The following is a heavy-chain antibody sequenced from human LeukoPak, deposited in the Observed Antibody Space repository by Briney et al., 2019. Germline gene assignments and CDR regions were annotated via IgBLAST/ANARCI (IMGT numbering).Heavy chain of an antibody. Sequence: GGSLRLSRAASGFIFSSYAMHWVRKAPGKGLEWVALISYDGSNKYYADSVKGRFTISRDNSKNTLYLQMNSLRAEDTAVYYCAKERRVSNDQYYFDYWGRGTLVTVSS. V-gene: IGHV3-30-3*01. CDR2: ISYDGSNK. J-gene: IGHJ4*02. CDR3: AKERRVSNDQYYFDY. D-gene: IGHD1-1*01. CDR1: GFIFSSYA.